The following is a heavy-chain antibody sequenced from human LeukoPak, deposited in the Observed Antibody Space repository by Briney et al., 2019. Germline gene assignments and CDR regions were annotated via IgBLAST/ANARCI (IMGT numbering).Heavy chain of an antibody. CDR1: GSSVSSGTYY. D-gene: IGHD3-16*01. CDR2: IYYTGST. V-gene: IGHV4-61*01. Sequence: PSETLSLTCTVSGSSVSSGTYYWSWIRQPPGKGLEWIGYIYYTGSTTYNPSLKSRVTISVDTSKNQFSLKLSSVTAADTAVYYCAREGGLGGSFDYWGQGTLVTVSS. CDR3: AREGGLGGSFDY. J-gene: IGHJ4*02.